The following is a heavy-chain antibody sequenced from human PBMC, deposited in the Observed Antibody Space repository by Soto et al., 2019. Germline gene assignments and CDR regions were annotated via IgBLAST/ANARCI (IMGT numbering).Heavy chain of an antibody. CDR1: GGSISSSNW. CDR2: IYHSGST. CDR3: AISRYSYGMKTDY. D-gene: IGHD5-18*01. V-gene: IGHV4-4*02. J-gene: IGHJ4*02. Sequence: QVQLQESGPGLVKPSGTLSLTCAVSGGSISSSNWWSWVRQPPGKGLEWIGEIYHSGSTNYNPSPKSRVTIAVDKSTKQFSLKLSSVTAADTAVYYCAISRYSYGMKTDYWGQGTLVTVSS.